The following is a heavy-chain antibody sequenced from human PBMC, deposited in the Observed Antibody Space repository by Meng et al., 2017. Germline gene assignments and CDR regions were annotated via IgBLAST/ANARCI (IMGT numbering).Heavy chain of an antibody. CDR1: GDSVSSNSAA. CDR2: AYYRSKWYH. D-gene: IGHD1-26*01. Sequence: QIQLHQSGPGLVKPSQTLSLICAISGDSVSSNSAAWNWIRKSPSRGLEWLGRAYYRSKWYHDYAESVKSRISIDPDTSKNQFSLQLRSVTPEDSAVYYCARGSYSFDSWGQRTLVTVSS. CDR3: ARGSYSFDS. V-gene: IGHV6-1*01. J-gene: IGHJ4*02.